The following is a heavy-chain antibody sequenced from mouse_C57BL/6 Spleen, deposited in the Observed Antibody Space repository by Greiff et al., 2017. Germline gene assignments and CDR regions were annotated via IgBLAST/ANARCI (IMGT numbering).Heavy chain of an antibody. CDR3: ATHYYGSSYPYYFDY. Sequence: QVQLKQPGAELVRPGSSVKLSCKASGYTFTSYWMHWVKQRPIQGLEWIGNIDPSDSETHYNQKFKDKATLTVDKSSSTAYMQLSSLTSEDSAVYSGATHYYGSSYPYYFDYWGQGTTLTVSS. D-gene: IGHD1-1*01. J-gene: IGHJ2*01. CDR1: GYTFTSYW. CDR2: IDPSDSET. V-gene: IGHV1-52*01.